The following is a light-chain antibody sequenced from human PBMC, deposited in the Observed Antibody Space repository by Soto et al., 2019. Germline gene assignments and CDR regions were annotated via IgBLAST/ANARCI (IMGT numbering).Light chain of an antibody. V-gene: IGLV1-40*01. J-gene: IGLJ2*01. CDR2: ANT. CDR1: SSNIGAGID. CDR3: QSYDNSLSGPV. Sequence: QSVLTQPPLVSGAPGQRVTISCTGSSSNIGAGIDVHWYQKFPGTAPKLLIYANTNRPSGVPDRFSGSKSGTSASLAITGLQAEDEADYYCQSYDNSLSGPVFGGGTKLTVL.